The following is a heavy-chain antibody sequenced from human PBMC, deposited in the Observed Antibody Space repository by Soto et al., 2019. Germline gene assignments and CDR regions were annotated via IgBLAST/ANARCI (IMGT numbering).Heavy chain of an antibody. CDR1: GFTFSNAW. V-gene: IGHV3-15*01. J-gene: IGHJ3*02. CDR3: TLYGSGSYYTGRGDAFDI. D-gene: IGHD3-10*01. CDR2: IKSKTDGGTT. Sequence: GGSLRLSCAASGFTFSNAWMSWVRQAPGKGLEWVGRIKSKTDGGTTDYAAPVKGRFTISRDDSKNTLYLQMNSLKTEDTAVYYCTLYGSGSYYTGRGDAFDIWGQGTMVTV.